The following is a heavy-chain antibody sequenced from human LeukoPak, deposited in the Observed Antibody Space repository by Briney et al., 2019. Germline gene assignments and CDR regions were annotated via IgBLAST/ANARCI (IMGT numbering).Heavy chain of an antibody. V-gene: IGHV4-61*02. CDR2: IYTSGST. CDR1: GGSTSSGSYD. D-gene: IGHD1-26*01. J-gene: IGHJ6*03. Sequence: SQTLSLTCTVSGGSTSSGSYDWSWIRQPAGKGLEWIVRIYTSGSTNYNPSLKSRVTISVDTSKNQFSLKLSSVTAADTAVYYCARDQGSGYSGSYYYYYYYMDVWGKGTTVTVSS. CDR3: ARDQGSGYSGSYYYYYYYMDV.